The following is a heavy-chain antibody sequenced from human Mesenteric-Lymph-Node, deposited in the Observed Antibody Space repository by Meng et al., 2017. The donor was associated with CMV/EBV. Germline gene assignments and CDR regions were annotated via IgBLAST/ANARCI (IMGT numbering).Heavy chain of an antibody. CDR1: GYTFTGYY. CDR3: ARDLVRWSRSSYYYYGMDV. V-gene: IGHV1-2*02. CDR2: INPNSGGT. J-gene: IGHJ6*02. Sequence: ASVKVSCKASGYTFTGYYMHWVRQAPGQGLEWMGWINPNSGGTNYAQKFQGRVTMTRDTSISTAYMELSRLRSDDTAVYYCARDLVRWSRSSYYYYGMDVWGQGTTVTVSS. D-gene: IGHD3-10*01.